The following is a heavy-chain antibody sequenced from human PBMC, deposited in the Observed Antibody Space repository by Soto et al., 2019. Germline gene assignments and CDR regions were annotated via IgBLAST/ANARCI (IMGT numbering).Heavy chain of an antibody. V-gene: IGHV1-69*02. CDR1: GGTFSSFT. CDR2: IIPILGIA. Sequence: ASVKVSCKASGGTFSSFTISWVRQAPGQGLEWMGRIIPILGIANYAQKFQGRVTITADKSTSTAYMELSSLRSEDTAVYYCAVGSGYDLGYFDYWGQGTLVTVSS. D-gene: IGHD5-12*01. CDR3: AVGSGYDLGYFDY. J-gene: IGHJ4*02.